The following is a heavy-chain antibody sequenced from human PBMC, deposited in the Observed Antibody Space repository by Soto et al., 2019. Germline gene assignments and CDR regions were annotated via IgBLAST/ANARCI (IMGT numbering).Heavy chain of an antibody. D-gene: IGHD3-22*01. CDR2: ISYDGSNK. J-gene: IGHJ6*02. CDR1: GFTFSSYA. CDR3: ARGDLGDSSGYYYYYYGMDV. Sequence: GGSLRLSCAASGFTFSSYAMHWVRQAPGKGLEWVAVISYDGSNKYYADSVKGRFTISRDNSKNTLYLQMNSLRAEDTAVYYCARGDLGDSSGYYYYYYGMDVWGQGTTVTVSS. V-gene: IGHV3-30-3*01.